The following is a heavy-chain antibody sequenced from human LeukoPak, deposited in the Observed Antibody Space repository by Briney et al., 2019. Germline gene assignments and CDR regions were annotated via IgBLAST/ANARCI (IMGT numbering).Heavy chain of an antibody. J-gene: IGHJ4*02. CDR1: GGSFSGYY. Sequence: SETLSLTCAVYGGSFSGYYWTWIRQHPGKGLEWIGYIYYSGSTYYNPSLKSRVTISVDTSKNQFSLKLSSVTAADTAVYYCAREDSGSSLGYWGQGTLVTVSS. CDR3: AREDSGSSLGY. V-gene: IGHV4-31*11. CDR2: IYYSGST. D-gene: IGHD1-26*01.